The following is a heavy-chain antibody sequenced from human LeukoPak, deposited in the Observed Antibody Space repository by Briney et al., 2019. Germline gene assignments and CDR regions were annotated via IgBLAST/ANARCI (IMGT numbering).Heavy chain of an antibody. J-gene: IGHJ4*02. CDR3: ARDSRAFCGGDCYSPFDY. D-gene: IGHD2-21*02. CDR2: ISSSNTYI. Sequence: GGSLRLSCAASGFTFNTYAMNWVRQAPGKGLEWVSSISSSNTYIYYAASVEGRFTISRDNAKNSLYLQMNSLRAEDTAVYYCARDSRAFCGGDCYSPFDYWGQGTLVTVSS. V-gene: IGHV3-21*01. CDR1: GFTFNTYA.